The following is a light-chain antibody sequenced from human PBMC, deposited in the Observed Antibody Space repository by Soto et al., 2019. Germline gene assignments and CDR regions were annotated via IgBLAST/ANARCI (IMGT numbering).Light chain of an antibody. J-gene: IGKJ3*01. Sequence: DIVMTQSPLSLPVTPGEPASISCRSSQSLLHSNGYNYLDWYLQKPGQSPQLLIYLGSNRASGVHDRVSGSGSGTDFTLKISRVEAEDVGVYYCLRALQTLFTFGPGTKVDIK. V-gene: IGKV2-28*01. CDR3: LRALQTLFT. CDR2: LGS. CDR1: QSLLHSNGYNY.